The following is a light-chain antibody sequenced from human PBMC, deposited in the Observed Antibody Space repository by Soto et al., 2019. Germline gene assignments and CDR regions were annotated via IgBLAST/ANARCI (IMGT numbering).Light chain of an antibody. Sequence: DIQMTQSPPSLSASVGDRVTITCQASQYIGNSLTWFQHKPGKAPNLVIYDAYNLEIGVPSRFSGSGSGTDFTFTITSLRPEDIATYYCQKSDHLPLFGPGTKVESK. V-gene: IGKV1-33*01. CDR3: QKSDHLPL. CDR2: DAY. J-gene: IGKJ3*01. CDR1: QYIGNS.